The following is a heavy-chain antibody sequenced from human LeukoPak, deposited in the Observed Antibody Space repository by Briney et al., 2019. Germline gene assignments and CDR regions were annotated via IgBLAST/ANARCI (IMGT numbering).Heavy chain of an antibody. CDR2: IQYSGST. CDR1: GGSISSYY. D-gene: IGHD2-15*01. V-gene: IGHV4-59*08. CDR3: ARGGVVVVAAVDY. Sequence: KPSETLSLTCTVSGGSISSYYWSWIRQPPGKGLEWIGYIQYSGSTNYNPSLKSRVTISVDTSKNQFSLKLSSVTAADTAVYYCARGGVVVVAAVDYWGQGTLVTVSS. J-gene: IGHJ4*02.